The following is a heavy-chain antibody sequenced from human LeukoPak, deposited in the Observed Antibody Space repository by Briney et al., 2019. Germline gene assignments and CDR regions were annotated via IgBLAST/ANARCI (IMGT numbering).Heavy chain of an antibody. CDR2: ISSSGGST. D-gene: IGHD1-26*01. Sequence: GGSLRLSCSASGFTFSSYAMHWVRQAPGKGLEYVSAISSSGGSTYYADLVKGRFTISRDNSKNTLFLQMSSLRPEETAVYFCVKERSGGFFGYWGQGTLVTVSS. J-gene: IGHJ4*02. V-gene: IGHV3-64D*09. CDR1: GFTFSSYA. CDR3: VKERSGGFFGY.